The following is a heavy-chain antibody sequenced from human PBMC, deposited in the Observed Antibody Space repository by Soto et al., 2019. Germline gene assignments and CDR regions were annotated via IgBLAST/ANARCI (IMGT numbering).Heavy chain of an antibody. D-gene: IGHD3-3*01. J-gene: IGHJ4*02. V-gene: IGHV3-23*01. CDR3: AKSPRGSGYCDY. Sequence: EVQLLESGGGLVQPGGSLRLSCAASGFTFSSYAMSWVRQAPGKGLEWVSAISGSGGSTYYADSVKGRFTITRDNSKNTLYLQMNSLRAEDTAVYYCAKSPRGSGYCDYWGQGTLVTVSS. CDR2: ISGSGGST. CDR1: GFTFSSYA.